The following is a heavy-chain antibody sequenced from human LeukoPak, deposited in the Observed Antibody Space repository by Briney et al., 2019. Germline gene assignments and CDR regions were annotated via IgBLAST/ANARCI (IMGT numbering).Heavy chain of an antibody. Sequence: GASVKVSCKASGYTFTSYGISWVRQAPGQGLEWMGWISAYNGNTNYAQKLQGRVTMTTDISTSTAYMELRSLRSDDTAVYYCARVKTVVPAVPVDYWGQGTLVTVSS. V-gene: IGHV1-18*01. CDR3: ARVKTVVPAVPVDY. J-gene: IGHJ4*02. D-gene: IGHD2-2*01. CDR2: ISAYNGNT. CDR1: GYTFTSYG.